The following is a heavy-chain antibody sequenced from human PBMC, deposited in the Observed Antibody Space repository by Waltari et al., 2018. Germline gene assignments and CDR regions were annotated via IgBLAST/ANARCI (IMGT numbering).Heavy chain of an antibody. CDR1: GFTFRRYA. CDR2: ISGSGDGT. D-gene: IGHD6-13*01. Sequence: EMQMLESGGGWVQSGRSVSLSCAASGFTFRRYAMSWVSQAPGTGLEWVSAISGSGDGTEYADSVTVRCTISRDNSKNTLYLLRNGLRAEYTAVYYCAKVVAAADYWGQGTLVTVSS. J-gene: IGHJ4*02. CDR3: AKVVAAADY. V-gene: IGHV3-23*01.